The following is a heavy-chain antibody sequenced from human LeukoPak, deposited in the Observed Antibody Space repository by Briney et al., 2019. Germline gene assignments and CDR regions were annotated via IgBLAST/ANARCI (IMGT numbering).Heavy chain of an antibody. CDR2: INPNSGGT. J-gene: IGHJ4*02. D-gene: IGHD3-22*01. V-gene: IGHV1-2*02. CDR1: GYTFTGYY. CDR3: ARLRVPHYYDSSGYYDY. Sequence: ASVKVSCKASGYTFTGYYMHWVRQAPGQGLEWMGWINPNSGGTNYAQKFQGRVTMTRDTPTSTVYMELSSLRSEDTAVYYCARLRVPHYYDSSGYYDYWGQGTLVTVSS.